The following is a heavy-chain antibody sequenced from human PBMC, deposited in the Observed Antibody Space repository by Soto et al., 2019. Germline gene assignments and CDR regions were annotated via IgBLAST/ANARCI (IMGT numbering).Heavy chain of an antibody. J-gene: IGHJ4*02. CDR3: ATTEGLRFLRY. CDR2: IVVGSGNT. Sequence: ASVKVSCKASGFTFTSSAVQWVRQARGQRLEWIGWIVVGSGNTNYAQKFQGRVTITADKSTSTAYMELSSLRSEDTAVYYCATTEGLRFLRYWGQGTLVTVSS. CDR1: GFTFTSSA. V-gene: IGHV1-58*01. D-gene: IGHD3-3*01.